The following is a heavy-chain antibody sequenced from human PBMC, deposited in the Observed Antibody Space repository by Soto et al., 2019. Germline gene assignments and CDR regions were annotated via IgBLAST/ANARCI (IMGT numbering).Heavy chain of an antibody. D-gene: IGHD6-6*01. J-gene: IGHJ6*03. CDR2: IYYSGST. Sequence: PSETLSLTCPVSGGSISSYYWSWIRQPPGKGLEWIGYIYYSGSTNYNPSLKSRVTISVDTSKNQFSLKLSSVTAADTAVYYCARSHHSIAAHYYYMDVWGKGTTVTVSS. CDR3: ARSHHSIAAHYYYMDV. CDR1: GGSISSYY. V-gene: IGHV4-59*01.